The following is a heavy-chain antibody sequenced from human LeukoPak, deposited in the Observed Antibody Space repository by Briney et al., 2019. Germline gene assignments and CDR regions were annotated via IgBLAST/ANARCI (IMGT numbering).Heavy chain of an antibody. CDR1: GFTFDDHA. Sequence: PGGSLRLSCVASGFTFDDHAMHWVRQAPGKGLEWVSSISWYSGNIGYADSVKGRFSISRDNAKNTLYLEMNSLRTDDTALYFCARDVWRRAFYYAKYVWGLGTTVAVSS. V-gene: IGHV3-9*01. CDR3: ARDVWRRAFYYAKYV. CDR2: ISWYSGNI. D-gene: IGHD2-21*01. J-gene: IGHJ6*02.